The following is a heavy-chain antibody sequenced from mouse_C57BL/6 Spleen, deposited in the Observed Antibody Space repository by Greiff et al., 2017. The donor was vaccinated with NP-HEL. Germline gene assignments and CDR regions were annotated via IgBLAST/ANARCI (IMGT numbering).Heavy chain of an antibody. J-gene: IGHJ4*01. V-gene: IGHV3-6*01. CDR1: GYSITSGYY. CDR3: ASGRRAMDY. D-gene: IGHD3-1*01. CDR2: ISYDGSN. Sequence: EVQLQQSGPGLVKPSQSLSLTCSVTGYSITSGYYWNWIRQFPGNKLEWMGYISYDGSNKYNPSLKNRISITRDTSKNQFFLKLNSVTTEDTATYYCASGRRAMDYWGQGTSVTVSS.